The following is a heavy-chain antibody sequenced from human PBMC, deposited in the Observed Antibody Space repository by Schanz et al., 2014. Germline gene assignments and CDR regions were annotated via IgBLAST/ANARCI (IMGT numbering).Heavy chain of an antibody. CDR3: ARELRLEYYFDY. Sequence: QVQLVQSGSELKKPGASVKVSCKASGYTFAMYDMNWVRQAPGQGLEWMGWINTNTANPTYAQGFTGRFVYTLDASVTTAYLEISSLKAEDTAVYYCARELRLEYYFDYWGQGTQVTVSS. J-gene: IGHJ4*02. CDR1: GYTFAMYD. D-gene: IGHD4-17*01. CDR2: INTNTANP. V-gene: IGHV7-4-1*02.